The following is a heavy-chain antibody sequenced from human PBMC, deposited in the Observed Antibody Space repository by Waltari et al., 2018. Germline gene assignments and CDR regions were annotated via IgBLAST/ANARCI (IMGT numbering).Heavy chain of an antibody. CDR3: ARGGSTYYYGSGYSGAFDY. Sequence: QLQLQESGPGLVKSSETLSLTCAVSGGSISSNYWSWIRPPPGKGLEWIGRISGSGGSTDYNPSLKSRVTISTDTSKNQFTLKLRSVTAADTAVYYCARGGSTYYYGSGYSGAFDYWGQGVLVTVSS. V-gene: IGHV4-4*07. J-gene: IGHJ4*02. CDR2: ISGSGGST. D-gene: IGHD3-22*01. CDR1: GGSISSNY.